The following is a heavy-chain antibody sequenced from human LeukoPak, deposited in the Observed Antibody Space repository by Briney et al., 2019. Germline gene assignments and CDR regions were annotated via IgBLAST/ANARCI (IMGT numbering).Heavy chain of an antibody. J-gene: IGHJ4*02. V-gene: IGHV3-21*01. D-gene: IGHD6-6*01. CDR3: ARSIAARPPLPFDY. Sequence: GGSLRLSCAASGFTFSSYSMNWVRQAPGKGLEWVSSISSSSSYIYYADSVKGRFTISRGNAKNSLYLQMNSLRAEDTAVYYCARSIAARPPLPFDYWGQGTLVTVSS. CDR2: ISSSSSYI. CDR1: GFTFSSYS.